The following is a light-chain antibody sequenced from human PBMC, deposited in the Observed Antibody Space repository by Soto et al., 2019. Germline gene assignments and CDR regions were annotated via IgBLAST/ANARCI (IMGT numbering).Light chain of an antibody. J-gene: IGKJ1*01. CDR3: QQYDGSPRT. V-gene: IGKV3-20*01. CDR2: GAS. CDR1: QSVSDK. Sequence: EIVMTQSPATVSVSPGERATLSCRASQSVSDKLAWYQQKPGQAPRLLIYGASSRATGIPDRFTGSGSGTDFTLTISRLEPEDFAVYYCQQYDGSPRTFGQGTKVDI.